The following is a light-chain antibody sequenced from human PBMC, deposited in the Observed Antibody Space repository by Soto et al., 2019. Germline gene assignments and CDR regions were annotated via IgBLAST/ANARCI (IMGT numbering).Light chain of an antibody. J-gene: IGKJ4*01. CDR2: AAT. Sequence: IAVTQKTGTLSLSPGERATLSCRASQSVFNDFLTWYQQKPGQAPRLLIYAATRRAAGVPDRFSGSGSGSEFSLTISRLEPDDFAVYYCQQYGSSRLTFAGGTKVDI. CDR1: QSVFNDF. V-gene: IGKV3-20*01. CDR3: QQYGSSRLT.